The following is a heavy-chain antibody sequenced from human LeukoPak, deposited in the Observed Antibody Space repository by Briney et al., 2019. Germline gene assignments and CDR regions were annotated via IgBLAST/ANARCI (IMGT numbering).Heavy chain of an antibody. Sequence: ASVKVSCKTSGYTFSNFGINWVRQAPGQGPEWMGWISGNNDNPNYGQKFQGRFAVTTDSSTTTAYMELRNLTFDDTAVYYCARDGTSTDDYWGQGTLVTVSS. CDR3: ARDGTSTDDY. J-gene: IGHJ4*02. V-gene: IGHV1-18*01. CDR2: ISGNNDNP. D-gene: IGHD2-2*01. CDR1: GYTFSNFG.